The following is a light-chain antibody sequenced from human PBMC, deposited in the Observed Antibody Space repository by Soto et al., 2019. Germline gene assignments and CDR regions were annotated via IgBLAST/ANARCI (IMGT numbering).Light chain of an antibody. Sequence: EIVMTQSPATLSVSPGERANLSCRASQSVSSNLAWYQQKPGQAPRLLIFGASTRATGIPARFSGSGSGTEFTLTISSLQSEEFAVYYSQQYNNWPPLTFGGPTKVEIK. CDR2: GAS. V-gene: IGKV3-15*01. J-gene: IGKJ4*01. CDR3: QQYNNWPPLT. CDR1: QSVSSN.